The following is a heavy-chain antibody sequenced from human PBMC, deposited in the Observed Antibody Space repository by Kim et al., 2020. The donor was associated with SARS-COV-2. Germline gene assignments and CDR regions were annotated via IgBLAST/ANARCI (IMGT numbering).Heavy chain of an antibody. V-gene: IGHV3-74*01. Sequence: TNYVDSVKGRITISRDDAKTMLYLQMNRLRAEDTAVYYCARGRREGYTQDCCGQGTLVTVS. D-gene: IGHD1-1*01. CDR3: ARGRREGYTQDC. J-gene: IGHJ4*02. CDR2: T.